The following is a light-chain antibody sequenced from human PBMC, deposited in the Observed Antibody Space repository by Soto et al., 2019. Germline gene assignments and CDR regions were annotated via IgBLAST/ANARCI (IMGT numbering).Light chain of an antibody. CDR3: IQALQTPPDA. Sequence: DIVMTQSPLSLPVTPGEPASISCRSSQSLMHSNGYNYLDWCLQMPGQSPQLLIYLGSNRASGVPDRFSCSGSGTDFSLKISSVEAEDVEVDYCIQALQTPPDAFGQGTKLEIK. J-gene: IGKJ2*01. CDR2: LGS. V-gene: IGKV2-28*01. CDR1: QSLMHSNGYNY.